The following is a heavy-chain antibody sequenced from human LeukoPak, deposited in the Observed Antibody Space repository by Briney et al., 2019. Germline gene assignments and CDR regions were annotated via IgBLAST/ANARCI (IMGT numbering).Heavy chain of an antibody. D-gene: IGHD6-19*01. V-gene: IGHV1-2*04. CDR1: GGTFSRYA. J-gene: IGHJ2*01. CDR2: INPNSGGT. CDR3: ARGSSSSGPDWYFDL. Sequence: ASVKVSCKASGGTFSRYAISWVRQAPGQGLEWMGWINPNSGGTNYAQKFQGWVTMTRDTSISTAYMELSRLRSDDTAVYYCARGSSSSGPDWYFDLWGRGTLVTVSS.